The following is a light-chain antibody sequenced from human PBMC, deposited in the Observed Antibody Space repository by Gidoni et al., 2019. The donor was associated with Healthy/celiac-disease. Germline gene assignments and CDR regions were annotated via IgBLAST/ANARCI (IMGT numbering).Light chain of an antibody. V-gene: IGKV1-9*01. CDR1: KGISSY. CDR3: QQLNSYPPT. J-gene: IGKJ5*01. CDR2: AAS. Sequence: DIQLTQSPSFLSASVGDRVTITCRASKGISSYLAWYQQKPGKAPKLLIYAASTLQSGVPSRFRGSGSGTEFTLTISSLQPEDFATYYCQQLNSYPPTFGQGTRLEIK.